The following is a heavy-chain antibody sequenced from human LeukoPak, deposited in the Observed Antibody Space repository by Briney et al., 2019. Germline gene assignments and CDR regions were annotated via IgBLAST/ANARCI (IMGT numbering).Heavy chain of an antibody. CDR2: IYYSGST. V-gene: IGHV4-59*01. J-gene: IGHJ4*02. CDR1: GGSISSYY. Sequence: SETLSLACTVSGGSISSYYWSWIRQPPGKGLEWIGDIYYSGSTNYNPSLKSRVTISVDTSKNQFSLKLSSVTAADTAVYYCARGRIAVAGTKNYFDYWGQGTLVTVSS. CDR3: ARGRIAVAGTKNYFDY. D-gene: IGHD6-19*01.